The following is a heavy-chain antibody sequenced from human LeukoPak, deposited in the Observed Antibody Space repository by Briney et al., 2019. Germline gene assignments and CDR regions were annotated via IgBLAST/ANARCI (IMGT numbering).Heavy chain of an antibody. CDR3: ARGGRRF. J-gene: IGHJ4*02. CDR2: ISGSGSDT. CDR1: GFTSHNYA. D-gene: IGHD3-16*01. V-gene: IGHV3-23*01. Sequence: PGGSLRLSCAASGFTSHNYAMSWVRQAPGEGLEWVAAISGSGSDTFYADSVKGRFTISRDNAKNTLYLQMNSLRAEDTAVYYCARGGRRFWGQGTLVTVSS.